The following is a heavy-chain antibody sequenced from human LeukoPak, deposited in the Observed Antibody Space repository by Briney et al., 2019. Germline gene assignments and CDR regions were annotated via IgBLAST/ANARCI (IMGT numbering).Heavy chain of an antibody. CDR2: INTSVST. Sequence: SETLSLTCTVSGGSISSYYWSWIRQPAGKGLQWIGRINTSVSTNYNPSLKSRVTMSVDTSKNQFSLKLSSVTAADTAVYYCARVSSSWYQDWYFDLWGRGTLVTVSS. J-gene: IGHJ2*01. V-gene: IGHV4-4*07. D-gene: IGHD6-13*01. CDR1: GGSISSYY. CDR3: ARVSSSWYQDWYFDL.